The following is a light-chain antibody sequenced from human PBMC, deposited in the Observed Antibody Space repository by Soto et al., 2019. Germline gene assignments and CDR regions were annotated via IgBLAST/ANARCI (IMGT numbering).Light chain of an antibody. J-gene: IGLJ1*01. CDR3: CSYAGTATV. CDR1: NSDVESYNL. V-gene: IGLV2-23*03. Sequence: QSALTQPASVSGSPGQSITISCTGTNSDVESYNLVSWFRQHPGEAPKLIVYEGTKRPSGVSNRFSGSKSGNPASMTSSGLQAEDDANYYCCSYAGTATVFGTGTKLTVL. CDR2: EGT.